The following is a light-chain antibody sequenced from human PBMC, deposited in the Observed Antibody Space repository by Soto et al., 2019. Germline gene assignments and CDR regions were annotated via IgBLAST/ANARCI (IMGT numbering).Light chain of an antibody. Sequence: QPVLTQSPSASASLGASVKLTCTLSSGHSSYAIAWHQQQPEKGPRYLMRLNSDGSHNKGDGIPDRFSGSRSGAERYLTISSLQSEDEADYYCQTWGTGIQVFGGGTQLTVL. CDR3: QTWGTGIQV. V-gene: IGLV4-69*01. J-gene: IGLJ3*02. CDR2: LNSDGSH. CDR1: SGHSSYA.